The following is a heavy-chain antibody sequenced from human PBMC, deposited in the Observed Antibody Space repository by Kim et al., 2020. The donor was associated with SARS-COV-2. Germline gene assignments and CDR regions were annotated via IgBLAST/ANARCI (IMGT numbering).Heavy chain of an antibody. CDR1: GFTFGDYA. CDR2: IRSKAYGGTT. D-gene: IGHD3-10*01. J-gene: IGHJ6*02. V-gene: IGHV3-49*04. Sequence: GGSLRLSCTASGFTFGDYAMSWVRQAPGKGLEWVGFIRSKAYGGTTEYAASVKGRFTISRDDSKSIAYLQMNSLKTEDTAVYYCTRERPPVFGLRGDFGCMDVWGQGTTVTVSS. CDR3: TRERPPVFGLRGDFGCMDV.